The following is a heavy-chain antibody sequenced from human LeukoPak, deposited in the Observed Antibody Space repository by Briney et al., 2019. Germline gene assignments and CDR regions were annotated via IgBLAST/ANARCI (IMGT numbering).Heavy chain of an antibody. D-gene: IGHD1-1*01. CDR3: ARATAGTTLFEGIDY. CDR2: IYYSGST. J-gene: IGHJ4*02. Sequence: SETLSLTCTVSGGSVSSGIYYWGWIRQPPGKGLEWIGSIYYSGSTYYNPSLKGRVTISVDTSKNQFSLKLSSVTAADTAVYYCARATAGTTLFEGIDYWGQGTLVTVSS. V-gene: IGHV4-39*01. CDR1: GGSVSSGIYY.